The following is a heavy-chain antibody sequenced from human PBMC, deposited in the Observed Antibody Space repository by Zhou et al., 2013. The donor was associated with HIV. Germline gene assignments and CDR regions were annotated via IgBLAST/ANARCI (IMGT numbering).Heavy chain of an antibody. Sequence: QVQLVQSAAEVKKPGASVTVSCRVSGFTLSDLSIHWVRQSPGRGPEWMGGFDPEDVMTVYAQRFEGRVILTQDASSDTAYMSMTSLTSDDTAVYYCATMPHLSGGSVDMTASWGRRLRGGRGT. V-gene: IGHV1-24*01. CDR3: ATMPHLSGGSVDMTASWGRRLR. J-gene: IGHJ4*02. CDR2: FDPEDVMT. CDR1: GFTLSDLS. D-gene: IGHD3-16*01.